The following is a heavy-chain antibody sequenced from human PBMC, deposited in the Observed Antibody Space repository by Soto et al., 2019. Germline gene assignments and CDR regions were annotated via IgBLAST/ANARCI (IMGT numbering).Heavy chain of an antibody. CDR1: GFTFSSYA. Sequence: EVQLLESGGGLVQPGGSLRLSCAASGFTFSSYAMNWVRQAPGKGLEWVSVISGSDGSTYYADSVKGRFTISRDKSKNTLNLQMNSLRAADTAVYYCARRSSSWYFDYWGQGTLVTVSS. CDR2: ISGSDGST. J-gene: IGHJ4*02. CDR3: ARRSSSWYFDY. V-gene: IGHV3-23*01. D-gene: IGHD6-13*01.